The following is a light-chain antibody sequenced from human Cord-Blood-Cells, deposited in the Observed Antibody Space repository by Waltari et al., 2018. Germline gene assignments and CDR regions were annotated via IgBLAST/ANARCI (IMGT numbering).Light chain of an antibody. CDR1: SSDVGGYNY. Sequence: QSALTQPASVSGSPGQSITISSTGTSSDVGGYNYVSWYQQHPGKAPKPMIYDVSNRPSGVSNRFSGSKSGNTASLTISGLQAEDEADYYCSSYTSSSTPVFGGGTKLTVL. CDR2: DVS. CDR3: SSYTSSSTPV. J-gene: IGLJ3*02. V-gene: IGLV2-14*03.